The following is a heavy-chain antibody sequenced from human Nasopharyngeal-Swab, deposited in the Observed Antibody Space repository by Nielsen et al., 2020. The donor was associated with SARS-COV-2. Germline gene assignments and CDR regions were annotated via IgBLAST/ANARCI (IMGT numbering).Heavy chain of an antibody. V-gene: IGHV3-30*04. CDR3: AGVRGAAAYDS. Sequence: GGSLRLSCAGSGFTFGAYPMYWVRQAPGKGLEYLAAILNDVRKTYYADSVKGRFTISRDNAKNTLYLQMNSLRDEDTAVYYCAGVRGAAAYDSWGQGTLVTVSS. D-gene: IGHD6-25*01. CDR1: GFTFGAYP. J-gene: IGHJ4*02. CDR2: ILNDVRKT.